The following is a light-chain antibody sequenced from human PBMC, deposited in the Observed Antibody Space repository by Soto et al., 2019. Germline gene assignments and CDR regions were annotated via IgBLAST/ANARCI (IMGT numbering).Light chain of an antibody. CDR1: SSNIGAGYD. J-gene: IGLJ2*01. CDR3: QSYDISLSVSVV. Sequence: QSVLTQPPSVSGAPGQRVTISCTGSSSNIGAGYDVQWYQQLPGAAPRLLIFGNTNRPSGVPDRFSGSRSGTSASLAISGLQAEDEADYYCQSYDISLSVSVVFGVWTKLTVL. CDR2: GNT. V-gene: IGLV1-40*01.